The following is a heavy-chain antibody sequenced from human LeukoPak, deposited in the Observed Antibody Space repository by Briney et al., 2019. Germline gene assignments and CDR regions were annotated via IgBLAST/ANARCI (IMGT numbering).Heavy chain of an antibody. J-gene: IGHJ4*02. D-gene: IGHD3-3*01. Sequence: GGSLRLSCAASGFSFRNYWMSWVRQAPGKGLEWVADIKQDGSEKNYVDSVKGRFTISRDNAKNSLSLQMNSLRAEDTAVYYCARKNYDFLSGGPKHFDYWGQGTLVTVSS. CDR2: IKQDGSEK. CDR1: GFSFRNYW. CDR3: ARKNYDFLSGGPKHFDY. V-gene: IGHV3-7*01.